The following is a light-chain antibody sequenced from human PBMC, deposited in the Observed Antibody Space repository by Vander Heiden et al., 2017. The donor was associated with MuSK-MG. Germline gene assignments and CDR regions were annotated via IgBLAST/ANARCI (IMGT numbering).Light chain of an antibody. Sequence: EIVLTQSPVTLFSSPGERATLAFRARQSVGGHLAWYRKKPGGAPRLLINDTSKRATSIPARFSSSRSGTAFTLTISSLEVEDFACYYCRLRINWPAYTFGQGTKLEIK. CDR2: DTS. J-gene: IGKJ2*01. CDR1: QSVGGH. V-gene: IGKV3-11*01. CDR3: RLRINWPAYT.